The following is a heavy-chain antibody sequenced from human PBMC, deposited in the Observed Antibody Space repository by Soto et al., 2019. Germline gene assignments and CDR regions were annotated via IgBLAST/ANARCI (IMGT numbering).Heavy chain of an antibody. CDR1: GDSTRSRYW. CDR3: AKEVTYYDFWSGQVLYYYYGMDV. Sequence: ASETLSLTCGVSGDSTRSRYWWTWLRRPPGRGLEWIGEVNQSGTSNYNPSLKSRVTISIDDSKNHFSLKMTSVTAADTAVYYCAKEVTYYDFWSGQVLYYYYGMDVWGQGTTVTVSS. D-gene: IGHD3-3*01. V-gene: IGHV4-4*02. CDR2: VNQSGTS. J-gene: IGHJ6*02.